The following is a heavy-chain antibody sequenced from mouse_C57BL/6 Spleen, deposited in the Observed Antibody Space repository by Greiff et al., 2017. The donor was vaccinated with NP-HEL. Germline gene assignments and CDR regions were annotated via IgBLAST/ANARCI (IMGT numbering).Heavy chain of an antibody. Sequence: VQLKQSGPGLVKPSQSLSLTCSVTGYSITSGYYWNWIRQFPGNKLEWMGYISYDGSNNYNPSLKNRISITRDTSKNQFFLKLNSVTTEDTATYYCARGLGQVDFDYWGQGTTLTVSS. CDR3: ARGLGQVDFDY. CDR2: ISYDGSN. V-gene: IGHV3-6*01. D-gene: IGHD4-1*01. CDR1: GYSITSGYY. J-gene: IGHJ2*01.